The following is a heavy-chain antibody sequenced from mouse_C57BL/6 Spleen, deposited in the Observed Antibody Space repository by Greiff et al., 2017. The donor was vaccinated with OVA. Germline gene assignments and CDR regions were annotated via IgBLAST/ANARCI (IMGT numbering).Heavy chain of an antibody. Sequence: QVQLQQPGAELVKPGAVKLSCKASGYTFTSYWMQWVKQRPGQGLEWIGEIDPSDSYTNYNQKFKGKATLTVDTSSSTAYMQLSSLTSEDSAVYYCAREDYWGQGTTLTVSS. CDR2: IDPSDSYT. J-gene: IGHJ2*01. CDR1: GYTFTSYW. CDR3: AREDY. V-gene: IGHV1-50*01.